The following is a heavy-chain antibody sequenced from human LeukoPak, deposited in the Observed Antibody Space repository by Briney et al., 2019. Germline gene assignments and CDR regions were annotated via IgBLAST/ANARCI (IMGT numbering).Heavy chain of an antibody. D-gene: IGHD2-2*01. CDR2: IIPIFGTA. V-gene: IGHV1-69*13. CDR3: ARAGREVNSYLYQLPDYYYYGMDV. Sequence: SVKVSCKASGGTFSSYAISWVRQAPGQGLEWMGGIIPIFGTANYAQKFQGRVTITADESTSTAYMELSSLRSEDTAVYYCARAGREVNSYLYQLPDYYYYGMDVWGQGTTVTVSS. J-gene: IGHJ6*02. CDR1: GGTFSSYA.